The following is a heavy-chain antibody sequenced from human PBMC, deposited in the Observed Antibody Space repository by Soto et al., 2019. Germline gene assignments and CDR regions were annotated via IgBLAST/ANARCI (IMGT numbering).Heavy chain of an antibody. CDR1: GYTFTSYG. V-gene: IGHV1-18*01. D-gene: IGHD5-12*01. Sequence: QVQLVQSGAEVKKPGASVKVSCKASGYTFTSYGISWVRQAPGQGLEWMGWISAYNGNTNYAQKLQGRVTMTTDTSTSTAYVELRSLRSDDTAVYYCARRRWEDSGYANAFDIWGQGTMVTVSS. J-gene: IGHJ3*02. CDR2: ISAYNGNT. CDR3: ARRRWEDSGYANAFDI.